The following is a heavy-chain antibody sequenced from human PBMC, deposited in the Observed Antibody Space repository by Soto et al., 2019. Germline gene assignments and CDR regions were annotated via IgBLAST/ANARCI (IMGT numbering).Heavy chain of an antibody. V-gene: IGHV2-5*02. CDR3: ALSIDASRMRARYYSYLGV. Sequence: QITLKASGPTLVKPTQTLTLTCTFSGFSLSTSGVGVGWIRQPPGKALEWPALIYWDDDTRYSPSLKSRLTITKATSNNQVVLTMTNVDTVATATYYSALSIDASRMRARYYSYLGVWGKGTTVTVSS. J-gene: IGHJ6*03. CDR2: IYWDDDT. CDR1: GFSLSTSGVG.